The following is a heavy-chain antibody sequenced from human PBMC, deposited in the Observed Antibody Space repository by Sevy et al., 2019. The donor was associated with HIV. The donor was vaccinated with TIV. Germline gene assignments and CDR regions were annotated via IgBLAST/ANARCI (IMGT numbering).Heavy chain of an antibody. D-gene: IGHD3-10*01. J-gene: IGHJ6*02. CDR3: AGGPRGSGRRPTYYYYGMDV. Sequence: SETLSLTCTVSGGSISSGGYYWSWIRQHPGKGLEWIGYIYYSGSTYYNPSLKSRVTISVDTSKNQFSLKLSSVTAADTAVYYWAGGPRGSGRRPTYYYYGMDVWGQGTTVTVSS. CDR2: IYYSGST. CDR1: GGSISSGGYY. V-gene: IGHV4-31*03.